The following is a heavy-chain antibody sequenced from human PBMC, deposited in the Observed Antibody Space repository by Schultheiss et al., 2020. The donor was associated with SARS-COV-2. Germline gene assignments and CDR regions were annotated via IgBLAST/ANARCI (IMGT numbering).Heavy chain of an antibody. D-gene: IGHD2-2*02. CDR2: INHSGST. J-gene: IGHJ3*02. Sequence: SETLSLTCAVYGGSFSGYYWSWIRQPPGKGLEWIGEINHSGSTNYNPSLKSRVTISVDTSKNQFSLKLSSVTAADTAVYYCAKDSGIVVPAAILGAFDIWGQGTMVTVSS. V-gene: IGHV4-34*01. CDR3: AKDSGIVVPAAILGAFDI. CDR1: GGSFSGYY.